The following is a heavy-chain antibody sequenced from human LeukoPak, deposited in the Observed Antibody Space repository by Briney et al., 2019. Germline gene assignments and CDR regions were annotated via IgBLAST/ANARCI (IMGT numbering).Heavy chain of an antibody. CDR2: TYYRSKWYS. J-gene: IGHJ4*02. CDR3: ARYTSTWVLDY. Sequence: SQTLSLTCAISGDSASSNSAAWNWIRQSPSGGLEWLGRTYYRSKWYSDYGVSVRGRITINPDTSKNQFSLHLNSVTPEDTAVYYCARYTSTWVLDYWGQGTLVTVSS. CDR1: GDSASSNSAA. V-gene: IGHV6-1*01. D-gene: IGHD6-13*01.